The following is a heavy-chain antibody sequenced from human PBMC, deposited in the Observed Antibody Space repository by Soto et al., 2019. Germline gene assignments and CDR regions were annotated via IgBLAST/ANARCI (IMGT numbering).Heavy chain of an antibody. CDR1: GFTFSSYG. D-gene: IGHD3-10*01. Sequence: QVQLVESGGGVVQPGRSLRLSCAASGFTFSSYGMHWVRQAPGKGLEWVAVIWYDGSNKYYADSVKGRFTISRDNSKITLYLQMNSLRAEDTAVYYCARDYYGSASARDWAFDVWGQGTMVNASS. CDR2: IWYDGSNK. CDR3: ARDYYGSASARDWAFDV. J-gene: IGHJ3*01. V-gene: IGHV3-33*01.